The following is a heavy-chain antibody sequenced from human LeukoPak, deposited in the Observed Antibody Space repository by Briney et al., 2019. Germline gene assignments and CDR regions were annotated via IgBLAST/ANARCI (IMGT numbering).Heavy chain of an antibody. D-gene: IGHD1-26*01. J-gene: IGHJ6*03. CDR3: ARLARYSWSPISPLYYYYYMDV. CDR2: INPSDPST. Sequence: ASVKVSCKASGYTFTGYYMHWVRQAPGQGPEWMGIINPSDPSTTYAQKFQGRVTMTRDMSTSTVYIELSSLRSEDTAVYYCARLARYSWSPISPLYYYYYMDVWGXGTTVTVS. V-gene: IGHV1-46*01. CDR1: GYTFTGYY.